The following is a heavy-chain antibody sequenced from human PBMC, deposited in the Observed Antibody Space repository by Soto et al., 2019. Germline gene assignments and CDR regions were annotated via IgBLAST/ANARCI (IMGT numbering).Heavy chain of an antibody. CDR3: ARDLAVGLVDY. CDR2: ISAYNGNT. D-gene: IGHD6-19*01. V-gene: IGHV1-18*01. Sequence: QVQLVQSGAEVKKPGASVKVSCKASGYTFTSYGISWVRQAPGQGLEWMGWISAYNGNTKYAQKLQGRVTMTTDTTTSTAYREVRSLRSGDTAVYYCARDLAVGLVDYWGQGTLVTVSS. CDR1: GYTFTSYG. J-gene: IGHJ4*02.